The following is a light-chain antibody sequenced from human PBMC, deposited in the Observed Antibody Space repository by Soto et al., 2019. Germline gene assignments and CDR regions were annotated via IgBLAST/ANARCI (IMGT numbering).Light chain of an antibody. J-gene: IGKJ5*01. CDR1: QSFMIW. CDR3: QQANSFPIT. V-gene: IGKV1-5*03. CDR2: KSS. Sequence: MTQSPATLSVSPGERATLSCRASQSFMIWLSWCQQKPGRAPKLLIYKSSILESGVPSRFSGSGSGTEFTLTISSLQPDDFATYYCQQANSFPITFGQGTRLEIK.